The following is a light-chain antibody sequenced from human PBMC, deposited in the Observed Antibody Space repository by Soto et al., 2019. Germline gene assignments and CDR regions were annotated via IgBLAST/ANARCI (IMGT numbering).Light chain of an antibody. CDR2: EVN. CDR3: SSYTSGTTPYV. J-gene: IGLJ1*01. Sequence: QSVLTQPASVSGSPGQSITISCTGDSSDVGDYNYVSWYQQHPGKAPRLMVYEVNNRPSGVSDRFSGSKSGSTASLAISGLQAEAEADYYCSSYTSGTTPYVFGTGTKVTVL. V-gene: IGLV2-14*01. CDR1: SSDVGDYNY.